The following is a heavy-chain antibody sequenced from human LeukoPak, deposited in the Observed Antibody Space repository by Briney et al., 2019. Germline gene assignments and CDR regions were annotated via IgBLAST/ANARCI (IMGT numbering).Heavy chain of an antibody. Sequence: GGSLRLSCTASGFTFGDYAMSWFRQAPGKGLEWVGFIRSKAYGGTTEYAASVKGRFTISRDDSKSIAYLQMNSLKTEDTAVYYCTREGYDILTGYQYFDYWGQGTLVTVSS. CDR3: TREGYDILTGYQYFDY. CDR1: GFTFGDYA. J-gene: IGHJ4*02. V-gene: IGHV3-49*03. D-gene: IGHD3-9*01. CDR2: IRSKAYGGTT.